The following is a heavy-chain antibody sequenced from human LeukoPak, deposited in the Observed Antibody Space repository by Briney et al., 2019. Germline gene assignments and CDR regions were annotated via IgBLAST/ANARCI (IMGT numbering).Heavy chain of an antibody. Sequence: GESLQTSCKGSGYNFTGYWIGWVRQMPGKGLEWMGIIYPGDSDTRYSPSFQGQVTISADKSISTAYLQWSSLKASDTAMYYCARPRDSSVYNFDYWGQGTLVTVSS. V-gene: IGHV5-51*01. J-gene: IGHJ4*02. CDR1: GYNFTGYW. CDR3: ARPRDSSVYNFDY. D-gene: IGHD3-22*01. CDR2: IYPGDSDT.